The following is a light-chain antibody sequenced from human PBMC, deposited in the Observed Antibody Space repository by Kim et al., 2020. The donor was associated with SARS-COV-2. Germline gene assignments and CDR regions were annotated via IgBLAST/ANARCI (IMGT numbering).Light chain of an antibody. Sequence: EVVMTQSPDTLSVSPGERATLSCRASQSINNNVAWFQQKPGQAPRLLIYGASTRATGIPARFSGSGSGTEFTLTILSLQSEDVAVYYCQHYNNWPRWYTFGQGTKLEIK. CDR1: QSINNN. V-gene: IGKV3-15*01. CDR3: QHYNNWPRWYT. CDR2: GAS. J-gene: IGKJ2*01.